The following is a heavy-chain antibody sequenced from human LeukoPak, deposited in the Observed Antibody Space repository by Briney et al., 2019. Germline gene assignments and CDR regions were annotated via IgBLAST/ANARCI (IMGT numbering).Heavy chain of an antibody. CDR3: AKGDSN. D-gene: IGHD6-13*01. V-gene: IGHV3-30*02. Sequence: GGSLRLSCAASGFTVINNYLTWVRQAPGKGLEWVALIRNDIPKDGINKYYADSVRGRFTISRDNSKNTVYLQMNSLRVADTAMYYCAKGDSNWGQGTLVTVSS. CDR1: GFTVINNY. CDR2: IPKDGINK. J-gene: IGHJ4*02.